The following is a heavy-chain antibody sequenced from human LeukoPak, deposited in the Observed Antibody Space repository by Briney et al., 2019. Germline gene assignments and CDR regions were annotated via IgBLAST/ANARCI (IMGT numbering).Heavy chain of an antibody. CDR2: INSDGSST. D-gene: IGHD2-8*01. V-gene: IGHV3-74*01. J-gene: IGHJ4*02. Sequence: GGSLRLSCAASGFTFSSYWMHWVRQAPGKGLVWVSRINSDGSSTSYADSVKGRFTISRDNAKNTLYLQMNSLRAEDTAVYYCARVRGYHDSNGNFVGGMAQGCDYWGQGTLVTVSS. CDR3: ARVRGYHDSNGNFVGGMAQGCDY. CDR1: GFTFSSYW.